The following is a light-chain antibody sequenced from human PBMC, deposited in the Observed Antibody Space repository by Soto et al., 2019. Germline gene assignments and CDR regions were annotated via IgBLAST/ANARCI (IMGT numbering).Light chain of an antibody. J-gene: IGKJ2*01. Sequence: EVVLTQSPGTLSLSPGERATLSCRASETVTSDYLAWYQQKPGQAPRLLFYGASRRAAGIPDRFSGSGSGTDFTLIISRLEPEDFVVYYCQQFDDSPETFGQGTKLDIK. CDR2: GAS. V-gene: IGKV3-20*01. CDR3: QQFDDSPET. CDR1: ETVTSDY.